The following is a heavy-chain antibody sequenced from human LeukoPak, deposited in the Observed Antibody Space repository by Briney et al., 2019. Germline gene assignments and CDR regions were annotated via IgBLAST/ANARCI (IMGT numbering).Heavy chain of an antibody. J-gene: IGHJ4*02. CDR1: GYTFSDYY. V-gene: IGHV1-2*02. Sequence: ASVKVSCKASGYTFSDYYMEWVRQAPGQGLEWMGWINPNSGGTNYAQKFQGRVTMTRDTSISTAYMELSRLRSDDTAVYYCARAMVRGSHYFDYWGQGTLVTVSS. CDR2: INPNSGGT. D-gene: IGHD3-10*01. CDR3: ARAMVRGSHYFDY.